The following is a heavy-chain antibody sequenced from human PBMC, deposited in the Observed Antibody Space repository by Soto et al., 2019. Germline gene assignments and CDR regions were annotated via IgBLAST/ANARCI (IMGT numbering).Heavy chain of an antibody. D-gene: IGHD3-22*01. Sequence: ASVKVSCKASGYTFTGYYMHWVRQAPGQGLEWMGWINPNSGGTNYAQKFQGWVTMTRDTSISTAYMELSRLRSDDTAVYYCARSPYYYDSSGPFDPWGQGTLVTV. CDR3: ARSPYYYDSSGPFDP. V-gene: IGHV1-2*04. CDR1: GYTFTGYY. CDR2: INPNSGGT. J-gene: IGHJ5*02.